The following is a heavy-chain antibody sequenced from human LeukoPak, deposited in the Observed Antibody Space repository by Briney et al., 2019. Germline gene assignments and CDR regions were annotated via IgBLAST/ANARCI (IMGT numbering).Heavy chain of an antibody. D-gene: IGHD3-22*01. Sequence: SETLSLTCAVYGGSFSGYYWSWIRQPPGKGLEWIGEINHSGSTNYNPSLKSRVTISVDTSKNQFSLKLSSVTAADTAVYYCARGHLVTSSGYYYGERDYWGQGTLVTVSS. J-gene: IGHJ4*02. V-gene: IGHV4-34*01. CDR1: GGSFSGYY. CDR3: ARGHLVTSSGYYYGERDY. CDR2: INHSGST.